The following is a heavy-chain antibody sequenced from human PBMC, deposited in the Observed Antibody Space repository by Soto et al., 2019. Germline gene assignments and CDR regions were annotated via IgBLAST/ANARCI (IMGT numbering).Heavy chain of an antibody. V-gene: IGHV1-3*01. CDR3: ARAHPYDSSGYQPPFAY. CDR2: INAGNGNT. J-gene: IGHJ4*02. D-gene: IGHD3-22*01. Sequence: ASVKVSCKASGYTFTSYAMHWVRQAPGQRLEWMGWINAGNGNTKYSQKFQGRVTITRDTSASTAYMELSSLRSEDTAVYYCARAHPYDSSGYQPPFAYWGQGTLVTVSS. CDR1: GYTFTSYA.